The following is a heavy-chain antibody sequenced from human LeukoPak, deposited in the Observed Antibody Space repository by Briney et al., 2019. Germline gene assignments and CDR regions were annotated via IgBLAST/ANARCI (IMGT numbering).Heavy chain of an antibody. CDR2: IYHSGST. J-gene: IGHJ4*02. Sequence: PSETLSLTCTVSGGSISSGGYYWSWIRQPPGKGLEWIGYIYHSGSTYYNPSLKSRVTISVDRSKNQFPLKLSSVTAADTAVYYCARGRSSSSSDDYWGQGTLVTVSS. CDR1: GGSISSGGYY. V-gene: IGHV4-30-2*01. CDR3: ARGRSSSSSDDY. D-gene: IGHD6-6*01.